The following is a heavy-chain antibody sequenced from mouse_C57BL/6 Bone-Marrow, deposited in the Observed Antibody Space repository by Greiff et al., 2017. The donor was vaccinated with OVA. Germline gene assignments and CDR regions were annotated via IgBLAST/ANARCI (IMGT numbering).Heavy chain of an antibody. Sequence: QVQLQQSGAELVKPGASVKMSCKASGYTFTTYPIEWMKQNHGKSLEWIGNFHPYNDDTKYNEKFKGKASLTVEKSSSTVYLELSRLTSDDSAVYYCAIITTVAQYYYAMDYWGQGTSVTVSS. D-gene: IGHD1-1*01. CDR3: AIITTVAQYYYAMDY. CDR1: GYTFTTYP. J-gene: IGHJ4*01. V-gene: IGHV1-47*01. CDR2: FHPYNDDT.